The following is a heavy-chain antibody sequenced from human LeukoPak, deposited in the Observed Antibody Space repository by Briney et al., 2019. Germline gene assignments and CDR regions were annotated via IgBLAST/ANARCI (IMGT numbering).Heavy chain of an antibody. J-gene: IGHJ5*02. D-gene: IGHD4-17*01. V-gene: IGHV1-18*01. CDR3: ARDESYGDYNNWIDP. CDR1: GYTFVNYG. Sequence: GASVKVSCKASGYTFVNYGISWVRQAPGQGLEWMGWISAYNGNTNYAQKFQGRVTITTDTSTSTAYMELRSLRSDDTAVYYCARDESYGDYNNWIDPWGQGTLVTVS. CDR2: ISAYNGNT.